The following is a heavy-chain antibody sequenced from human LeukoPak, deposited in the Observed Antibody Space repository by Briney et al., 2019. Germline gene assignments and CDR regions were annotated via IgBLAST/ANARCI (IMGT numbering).Heavy chain of an antibody. J-gene: IGHJ4*02. CDR2: IYHSGST. CDR3: ARFQASGYALYGDY. CDR1: GYSISSGYY. Sequence: SETLSLTCAVSGYSISSGYYWGWIRQPPGKGLEWIGSIYHSGSTYYNPFLKSRVTISVDTSKNQFSLKLSSVTAADTAVYYCARFQASGYALYGDYWGQGTLVTVSS. D-gene: IGHD5-12*01. V-gene: IGHV4-38-2*01.